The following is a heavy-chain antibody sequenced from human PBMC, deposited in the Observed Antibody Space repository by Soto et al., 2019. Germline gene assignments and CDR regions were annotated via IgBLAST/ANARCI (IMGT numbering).Heavy chain of an antibody. D-gene: IGHD6-19*01. Sequence: SETLSLTCTVSGGSISSSYWSWIRQPPRKGLEWIGYIYYSGSTNYNPSLKSRVTISVDTSKNQFSLKLSSVTAADTAVYYCAKATAVAGNYYYYGMDVWGQGTTVTVS. CDR3: AKATAVAGNYYYYGMDV. CDR1: GGSISSSY. V-gene: IGHV4-59*01. CDR2: IYYSGST. J-gene: IGHJ6*02.